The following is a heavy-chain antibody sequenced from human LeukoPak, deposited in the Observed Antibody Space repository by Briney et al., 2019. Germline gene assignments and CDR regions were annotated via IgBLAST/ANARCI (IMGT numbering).Heavy chain of an antibody. CDR1: GFTFSTSW. V-gene: IGHV3-7*01. J-gene: IGHJ4*02. D-gene: IGHD6-13*01. CDR3: ATSLDAPGNY. CDR2: INEDGRQT. Sequence: PGGSLRLSCVVSGFTFSTSWMAWVRQAPGKGLEWLANINEDGRQTYYVDSVKGRFTISRDNAENSLHLQMNSLRAEDTAVYYCATSLDAPGNYWGQGSLVTVSS.